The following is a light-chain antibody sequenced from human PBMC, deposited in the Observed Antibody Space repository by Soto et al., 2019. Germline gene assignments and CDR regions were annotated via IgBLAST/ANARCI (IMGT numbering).Light chain of an antibody. CDR2: DVS. CDR3: QQRRSWPLT. V-gene: IGKV3-11*01. J-gene: IGKJ4*01. CDR1: QSVSTY. Sequence: EIVLTQSPAALSLSPGDGATLSCRASQSVSTYLAWYQQKPGQAPRLLIYDVSNRATGIPARFSGSGSETDFTLTISRLEPEDFAVYYCQQRRSWPLTFGGGTKVEIK.